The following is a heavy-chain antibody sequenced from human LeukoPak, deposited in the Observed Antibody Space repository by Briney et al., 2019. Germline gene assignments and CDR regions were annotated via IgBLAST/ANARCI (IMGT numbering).Heavy chain of an antibody. V-gene: IGHV3-30*02. CDR2: IRYDGSNK. D-gene: IGHD6-6*01. CDR1: GFTFSSYA. J-gene: IGHJ4*02. Sequence: GGSLRLSCAASGFTFSSYAMSWIRQAPGKGLEWVAFIRYDGSNKYYADSVKGRFTISRDNSKNTLYLQMNSLRAEDTAVYYCAKAGSSSGYYFDYWGQGTLVTVSS. CDR3: AKAGSSSGYYFDY.